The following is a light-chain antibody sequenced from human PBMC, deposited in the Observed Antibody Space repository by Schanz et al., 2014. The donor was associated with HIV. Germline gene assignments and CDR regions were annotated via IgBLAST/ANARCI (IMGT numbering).Light chain of an antibody. J-gene: IGKJ4*01. CDR2: AAS. CDR3: QQANTFPLT. V-gene: IGKV1-12*01. CDR1: QGIGSW. Sequence: DIQMTQSPSSVSAFVGDRVSITCRASQGIGSWLAWYQQKSGRAPTLLISAASSLQSGVPSRFSGSRSGTDFTLTISSLQPEDFATYYCQQANTFPLTFGGGTKVEIK.